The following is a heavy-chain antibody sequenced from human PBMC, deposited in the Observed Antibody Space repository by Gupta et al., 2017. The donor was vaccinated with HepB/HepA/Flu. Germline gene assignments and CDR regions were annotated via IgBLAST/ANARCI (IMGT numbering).Heavy chain of an antibody. Sequence: EVQLVESGGGVVQPGGSLRLSCAASGFTFDAYAMHWVRQAQGKGLEWVSLISGDVGSTYYADSVKGRFTISRDNSKNSLYLQMNSLRTEDTALYYCAKDVTMVRGVLHPYYFDYWGQGTLVTVSS. CDR3: AKDVTMVRGVLHPYYFDY. CDR1: GFTFDAYA. CDR2: ISGDVGST. J-gene: IGHJ4*02. D-gene: IGHD3-10*01. V-gene: IGHV3-43*02.